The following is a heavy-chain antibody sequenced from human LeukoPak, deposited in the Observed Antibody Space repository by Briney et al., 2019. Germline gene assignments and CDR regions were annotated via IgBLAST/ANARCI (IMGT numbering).Heavy chain of an antibody. Sequence: ASVKVSCKASGYTFTGYYMHWVRQAPGQGLEWMGWINPNSGGANYAQEFQGRVTMTRDTSISTAYMELSRLRSDDTAVYYCARSPVTTFDWFDPWGQGTLVTVSS. D-gene: IGHD4-17*01. V-gene: IGHV1-2*02. CDR2: INPNSGGA. J-gene: IGHJ5*02. CDR1: GYTFTGYY. CDR3: ARSPVTTFDWFDP.